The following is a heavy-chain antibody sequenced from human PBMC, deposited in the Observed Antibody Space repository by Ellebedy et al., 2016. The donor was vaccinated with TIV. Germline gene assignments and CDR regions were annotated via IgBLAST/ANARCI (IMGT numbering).Heavy chain of an antibody. CDR1: GFSFTTYG. J-gene: IGHJ4*02. D-gene: IGHD4-23*01. CDR2: IWYDGSNK. Sequence: PGGSLRLSCAASGFSFTTYGMHWVRQAPGKGLEWVAVIWYDGSNKYYADSVKGRFTISRDNSKNTLYLQMNSLRAEDTALYYCARDGLTYGGNPFDYWGQGTLVTVSS. CDR3: ARDGLTYGGNPFDY. V-gene: IGHV3-33*01.